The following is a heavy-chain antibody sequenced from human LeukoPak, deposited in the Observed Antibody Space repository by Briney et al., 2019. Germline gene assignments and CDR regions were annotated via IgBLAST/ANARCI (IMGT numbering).Heavy chain of an antibody. CDR2: INPNSGGT. CDR3: ASFLGYSYGWDY. Sequence: ASVTVSFKASGYTFTHYYMHWVRQAPGQGLEGMGWINPNSGGTNYAQKFQDRVTMTRDTSISTAYMELSRLRSDGTAVYYCASFLGYSYGWDYWGQGTLVTVSS. V-gene: IGHV1-2*02. J-gene: IGHJ4*02. CDR1: GYTFTHYY. D-gene: IGHD5-18*01.